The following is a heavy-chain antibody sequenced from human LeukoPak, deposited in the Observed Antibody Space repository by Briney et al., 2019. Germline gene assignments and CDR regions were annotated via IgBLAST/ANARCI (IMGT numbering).Heavy chain of an antibody. CDR1: GFTFSTFA. J-gene: IGHJ4*02. Sequence: GGSLRLSCAASGFTFSTFAMIWVRQPPGKELEWVSSIFPSGGEIHYADSVRGRFTISRDNSKSTLSLQMNSLRAEDTAIYYCATYIQVLLPFESWGQETLVTVSS. D-gene: IGHD5-24*01. CDR2: IFPSGGEI. V-gene: IGHV3-23*01. CDR3: ATYIQVLLPFES.